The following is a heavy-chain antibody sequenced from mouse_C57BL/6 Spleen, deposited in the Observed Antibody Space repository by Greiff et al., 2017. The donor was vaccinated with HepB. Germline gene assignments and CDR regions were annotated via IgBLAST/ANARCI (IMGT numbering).Heavy chain of an antibody. CDR2: FTMYSDAT. CDR1: YFAFMASA. Sequence: LMESGAELVRPGSSVKLSCKDSYFAFMASAMHWVKQRPGHGLEWIGSFTMYSDATEYSENFKGKATLTANTSSSTAYMELSSLTSEDSAVYYCALLYYGSTPYYAMDYWGQGTSVTVSS. V-gene: IGHV1-49*01. J-gene: IGHJ4*01. D-gene: IGHD1-1*01. CDR3: ALLYYGSTPYYAMDY.